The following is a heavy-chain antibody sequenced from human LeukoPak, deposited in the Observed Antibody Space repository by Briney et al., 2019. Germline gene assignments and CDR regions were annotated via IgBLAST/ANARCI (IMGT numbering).Heavy chain of an antibody. CDR2: INPNSGGT. CDR1: GYTFTGYY. J-gene: IGHJ5*02. D-gene: IGHD6-13*01. V-gene: IGHV1-2*02. Sequence: ASVKVSCKASGYTFTGYYMHWMRQAPGQGLEWMGWINPNSGGTNYAQKFQGRVTMTRDTSISTAYMELSRLRSDDTAVYYCAREVSSGIAAPKGRFDPWGQGTLVTVSS. CDR3: AREVSSGIAAPKGRFDP.